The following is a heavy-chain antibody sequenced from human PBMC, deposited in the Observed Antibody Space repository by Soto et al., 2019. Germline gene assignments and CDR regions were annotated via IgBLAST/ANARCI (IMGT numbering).Heavy chain of an antibody. D-gene: IGHD3-3*01. V-gene: IGHV4-34*01. CDR1: GGSVNGYE. CDR2: INHTGGT. J-gene: IGHJ5*01. CDR3: ATRITVFGLLIPPFDS. Sequence: XETLSLSFAVYGGSVNGYEWNWIRQPPGKGLDWIGEINHTGGTHYNPSLKSRVTMSVDTSKNQFSLRLSSVTAADTAIYYCATRITVFGLLIPPFDSWGQGTQVTVPS.